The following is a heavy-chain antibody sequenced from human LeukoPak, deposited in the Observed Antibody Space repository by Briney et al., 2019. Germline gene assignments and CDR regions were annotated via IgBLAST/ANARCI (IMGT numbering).Heavy chain of an antibody. CDR3: ARGRPYCSGGSCYWFDP. V-gene: IGHV4-59*01. CDR2: IYYSGST. CDR1: GGSISSYY. J-gene: IGHJ5*02. D-gene: IGHD2-15*01. Sequence: SETLSLTCTVSGGSISSYYWSWIRQPPGKGLEWIGYIYYSGSTNYNPSLKSRVTISVDTSKNQFSLKLSSVTAADTAVYYCARGRPYCSGGSCYWFDPWGQGTLVTVSS.